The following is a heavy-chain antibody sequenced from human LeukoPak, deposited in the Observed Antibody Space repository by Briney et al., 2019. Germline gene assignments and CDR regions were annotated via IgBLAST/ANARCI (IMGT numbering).Heavy chain of an antibody. D-gene: IGHD3-9*01. Sequence: GSSVKVSCKTSGGTFSSYGISWVRQAPGQGLEWMGGIIPIFDTANYAQKFQDRVAITADKSTTTAYMELSRLRSDDTAVYYCARLVLRYFDEFDYWGQGTLVTVSS. CDR1: GGTFSSYG. CDR3: ARLVLRYFDEFDY. J-gene: IGHJ4*02. V-gene: IGHV1-69*06. CDR2: IIPIFDTA.